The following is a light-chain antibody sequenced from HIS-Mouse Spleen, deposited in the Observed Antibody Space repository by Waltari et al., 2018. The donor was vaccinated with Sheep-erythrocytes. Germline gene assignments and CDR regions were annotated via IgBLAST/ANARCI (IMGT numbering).Light chain of an antibody. CDR1: KIGSKS. CDR3: QVWDSSSDHPYV. V-gene: IGLV3-21*02. J-gene: IGLJ1*01. Sequence: SYVLTQPPSVSVAPGQTARITCGGNKIGSKSEHWYQQKPGQAPVLVVYDDSDRPSGIPERFSGSNSGNTATLTISRVEAGDEADYYCQVWDSSSDHPYVFGTGTKVTVL. CDR2: DDS.